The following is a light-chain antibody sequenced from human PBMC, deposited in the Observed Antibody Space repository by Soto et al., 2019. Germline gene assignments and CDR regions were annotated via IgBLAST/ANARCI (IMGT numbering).Light chain of an antibody. Sequence: QSVLTQPPSASGSPGQSVAISCTGTSSDVGGYNYVSWYQQHPGKAPKLMIYDVARWPSGVPDRFSGSKSGNTASLTISGLQAEDEADYYCCSYAGSYTLYVFGTGTKV. CDR2: DVA. V-gene: IGLV2-11*01. CDR1: SSDVGGYNY. J-gene: IGLJ1*01. CDR3: CSYAGSYTLYV.